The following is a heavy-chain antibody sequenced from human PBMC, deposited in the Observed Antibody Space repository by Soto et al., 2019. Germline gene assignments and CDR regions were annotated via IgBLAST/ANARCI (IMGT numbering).Heavy chain of an antibody. CDR2: IWYDGSNK. CDR3: ARRGAVAGTNYYYGMDV. V-gene: IGHV3-33*01. J-gene: IGHJ6*02. D-gene: IGHD6-19*01. Sequence: QVPLVESGGGVVQPGRSLRLSCAASGFTFSSYGMHWVRQAPGKGLEWVAVIWYDGSNKYYADSVKGRFTISRDNSKNTLYLQMNSLRAEDTAVYYGARRGAVAGTNYYYGMDVWGQGTTVTVSS. CDR1: GFTFSSYG.